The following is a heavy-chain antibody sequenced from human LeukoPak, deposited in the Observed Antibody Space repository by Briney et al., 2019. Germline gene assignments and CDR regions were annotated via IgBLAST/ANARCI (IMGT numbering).Heavy chain of an antibody. J-gene: IGHJ4*02. Sequence: GGSLRLSCAASGLTFSSYGMHWVRQAPGKGLEWVAFIRYDGSNKYYADSVKGRFSISRDNSKSTLYLQMNSLRGEDTAVFYCAKDRRRGYSYGFLSDSFDSWGQGTLVSVSS. CDR2: IRYDGSNK. D-gene: IGHD5-18*01. CDR3: AKDRRRGYSYGFLSDSFDS. V-gene: IGHV3-30*02. CDR1: GLTFSSYG.